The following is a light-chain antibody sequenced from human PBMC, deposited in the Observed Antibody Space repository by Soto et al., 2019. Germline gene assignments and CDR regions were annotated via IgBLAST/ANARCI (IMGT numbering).Light chain of an antibody. Sequence: QSALTQPASVSGSPGQSITISCTGTSSDVGGYNYVSWYQQHPGKAPKLMIYEVSNRPSGVSNRFSGSKSGNTAPLTISGLQAEDEADYYCSSYTSSSTLFGTGTMLTVL. CDR1: SSDVGGYNY. CDR3: SSYTSSSTL. CDR2: EVS. J-gene: IGLJ1*01. V-gene: IGLV2-14*01.